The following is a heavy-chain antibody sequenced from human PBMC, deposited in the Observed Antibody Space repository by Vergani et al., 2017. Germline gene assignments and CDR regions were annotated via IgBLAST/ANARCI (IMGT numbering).Heavy chain of an antibody. CDR3: ARVSSWYFDL. CDR2: ISAYNGNT. CDR1: GYTFTNYY. V-gene: IGHV1-18*04. J-gene: IGHJ2*01. Sequence: QVQLVQSGAEVKKPGASVKVSCKASGYTFTNYYMHWVRQAPGQGLEWMGWISAYNGNTNYAQKLQGRVTITADESTSTAYMELSSLRSEDTAVYYCARVSSWYFDLWGRGTLVTVSS.